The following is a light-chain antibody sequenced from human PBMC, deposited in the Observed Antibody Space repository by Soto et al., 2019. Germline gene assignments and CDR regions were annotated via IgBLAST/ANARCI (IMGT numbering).Light chain of an antibody. CDR3: AAWNDSLNGYV. Sequence: QSVLTQPPSASGTPGQRVTISCSGSSSNIGSNTVNWYQQLPGTAPKLLIYSNNQRPSGVPDRFSGSKSGTSASLAISGLQSEDEAVYSCAAWNDSLNGYVFGTGTKVTVL. CDR2: SNN. J-gene: IGLJ1*01. CDR1: SSNIGSNT. V-gene: IGLV1-44*01.